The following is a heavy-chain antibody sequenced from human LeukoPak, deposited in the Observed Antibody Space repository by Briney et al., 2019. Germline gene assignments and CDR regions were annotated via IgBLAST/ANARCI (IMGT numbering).Heavy chain of an antibody. CDR1: GFTFSSYA. V-gene: IGHV3-23*01. D-gene: IGHD6-13*01. CDR3: AKASVSSSWGTYYFDY. CDR2: ISGSGGST. Sequence: PGGSLRLSCAASGFTFSSYAMSWVRQAPGKGLEWVSVISGSGGSTYYADCVKGRVPIPRDNSKNTLYLQMNSLRAEDTAVYYCAKASVSSSWGTYYFDYWGQGTLVTVSS. J-gene: IGHJ4*02.